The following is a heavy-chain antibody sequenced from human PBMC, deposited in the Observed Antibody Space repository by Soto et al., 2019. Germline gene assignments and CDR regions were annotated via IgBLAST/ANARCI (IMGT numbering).Heavy chain of an antibody. CDR2: INPNSGGT. Sequence: ASGKVSCKASGYTFTDYYLHLLLQAPGLGLEWMEWINPNSGGTNYAQKFQGWVTMTRDTSISTAYMELSRLRSDDTAVYYCARGGTKAAAAEMDVWGQGTTVTVSS. CDR1: GYTFTDYY. J-gene: IGHJ6*02. CDR3: ARGGTKAAAAEMDV. V-gene: IGHV1-2*04. D-gene: IGHD6-13*01.